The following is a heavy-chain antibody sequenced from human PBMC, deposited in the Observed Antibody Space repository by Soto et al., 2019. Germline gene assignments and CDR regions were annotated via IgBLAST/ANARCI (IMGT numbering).Heavy chain of an antibody. V-gene: IGHV4-59*01. CDR3: ARGMGSPDY. D-gene: IGHD1-26*01. CDR1: GGSISSYY. Sequence: QVQLQESGPGLVKPSETLSLTCTVSGGSISSYYWSWIRQSPGKGLEWIGYIYYSGSTNYSPSLRSRVTISVDTSKNQFSLKLGSVTAADTAVYYCARGMGSPDYWGQGTLVTVSS. J-gene: IGHJ4*02. CDR2: IYYSGST.